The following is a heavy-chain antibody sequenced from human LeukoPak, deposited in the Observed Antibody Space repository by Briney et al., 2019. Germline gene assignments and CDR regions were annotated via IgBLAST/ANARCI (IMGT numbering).Heavy chain of an antibody. CDR1: GFTFDDYG. V-gene: IGHV3-53*01. CDR3: AESGWYSEGAFDI. Sequence: PGGSLRLSCAASGFTFDDYGMSWVRQAPGKGLEWVSVIYSGGSTYYADSVKGRFTISRDNSKNTLYLQMNSLRAEDTAVYYCAESGWYSEGAFDIWGQGTMVTVSS. D-gene: IGHD6-19*01. J-gene: IGHJ3*02. CDR2: IYSGGST.